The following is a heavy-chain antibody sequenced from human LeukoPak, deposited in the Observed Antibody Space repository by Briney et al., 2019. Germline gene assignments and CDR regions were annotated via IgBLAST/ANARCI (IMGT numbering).Heavy chain of an antibody. CDR3: ARLNSYYMDV. V-gene: IGHV4-38-2*02. CDR2: IYHSGST. CDR1: GYSISSGYY. D-gene: IGHD1-7*01. Sequence: SETLSLTCTVSGYSISSGYYWGWIRQPPGKGLEWIGSIYHSGSTYYNPSLKSRVTISVDTSKKQFSLRLSSVTAADTAVYYCARLNSYYMDVWGKGTTVTVSS. J-gene: IGHJ6*03.